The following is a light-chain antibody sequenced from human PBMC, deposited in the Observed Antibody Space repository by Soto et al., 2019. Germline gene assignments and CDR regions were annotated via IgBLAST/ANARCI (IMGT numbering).Light chain of an antibody. CDR1: SRDIGGYDF. Sequence: QSVLTQPPSASGSPGQSVTISCTGTSRDIGGYDFVSWYHQHPGKAPKLLIYDVIKRPSGVPDRFSGSKSGNTASLTVSGLQTDDEADYYCSSYGGSNNLLFGGGTKRTVL. CDR3: SSYGGSNNLL. J-gene: IGLJ2*01. V-gene: IGLV2-8*01. CDR2: DVI.